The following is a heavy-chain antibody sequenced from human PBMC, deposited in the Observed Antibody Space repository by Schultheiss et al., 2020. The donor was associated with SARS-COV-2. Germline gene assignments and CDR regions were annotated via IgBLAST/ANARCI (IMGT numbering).Heavy chain of an antibody. CDR2: IYHSGST. Sequence: SETLSLTCTVSGGSVSSGSYYWSWIRQPPGKGLEWIGSIYHSGSTYYNPSLKSRVTISVDTSKNQFSLKLSSVTAADTAVYYCARDSDYGDYVIDYWGQGTLVTVSS. J-gene: IGHJ4*02. CDR1: GGSVSSGSYY. D-gene: IGHD4-17*01. CDR3: ARDSDYGDYVIDY. V-gene: IGHV4-39*07.